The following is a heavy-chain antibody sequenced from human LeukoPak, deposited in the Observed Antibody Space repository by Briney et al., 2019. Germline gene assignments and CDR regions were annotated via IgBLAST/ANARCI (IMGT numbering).Heavy chain of an antibody. J-gene: IGHJ5*02. V-gene: IGHV4-59*08. CDR3: ARQRSKWWFDP. D-gene: IGHD2-8*01. CDR1: GASISSYY. CDR2: IYYSGST. Sequence: PSETLSLTCTVSGASISSYYWSWIRQPPGKGLEWIGYIYYSGSTNYNPSLKSRVTISVDTSKNQFSLKLSSVTAADTAVYYCARQRSKWWFDPWGQGTLVTVSS.